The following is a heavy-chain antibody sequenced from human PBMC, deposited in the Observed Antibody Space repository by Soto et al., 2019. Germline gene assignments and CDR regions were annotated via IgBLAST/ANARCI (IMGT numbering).Heavy chain of an antibody. D-gene: IGHD3-10*01. CDR1: GGSISSYY. V-gene: IGHV4-4*07. CDR2: IYTSGST. J-gene: IGHJ4*02. Sequence: ETLSLTCTVSGGSISSYYWSWIRQPAGKGLEWIGRIYTSGSTNYNPSLKSRVTMSVDTSKNQFSLKLSSVTAADTAVYYCAISPQRFGELAFDYWGQGTLVTVSS. CDR3: AISPQRFGELAFDY.